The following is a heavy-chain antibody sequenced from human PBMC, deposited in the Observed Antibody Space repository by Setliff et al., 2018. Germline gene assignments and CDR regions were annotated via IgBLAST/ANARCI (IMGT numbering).Heavy chain of an antibody. CDR1: GYTFTTYY. CDR3: ARDLLYSGSYFGYYYGMDV. Sequence: ASVKVSCKASGYTFTTYYMHWVRQAPGQGLEWMGWINPNSGGTNYAQKFQGWVTMTRDTSISTAYMELSRLRSDDTAVYYCARDLLYSGSYFGYYYGMDVWGQGTTVTVSS. D-gene: IGHD1-26*01. J-gene: IGHJ6*02. V-gene: IGHV1-2*04. CDR2: INPNSGGT.